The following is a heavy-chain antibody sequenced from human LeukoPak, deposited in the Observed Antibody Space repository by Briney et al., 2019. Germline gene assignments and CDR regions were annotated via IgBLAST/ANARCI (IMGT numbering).Heavy chain of an antibody. CDR1: GFIFSNYA. CDR2: ISGSGGNT. CDR3: ARGRYSGSYLSEF. V-gene: IGHV3-23*01. Sequence: SGGSLRLSCAASGFIFSNYAMNWVRQVAGKGLEWVSSISGSGGNTYYAGSVKGRFTVSRDNSNDIVYLQMNSLRAEDTAVYYCARGRYSGSYLSEFWGQGTLVTVSS. D-gene: IGHD1-26*01. J-gene: IGHJ4*02.